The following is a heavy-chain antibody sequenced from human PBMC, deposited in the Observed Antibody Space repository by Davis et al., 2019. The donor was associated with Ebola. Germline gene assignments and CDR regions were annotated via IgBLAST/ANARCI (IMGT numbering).Heavy chain of an antibody. V-gene: IGHV4-59*08. J-gene: IGHJ4*02. CDR2: IHYSGST. CDR1: GGSISGYY. D-gene: IGHD3-10*01. Sequence: MPSETLSLTCTVSGGSISGYYWSWIRQPPGKGLESIGYIHYSGSTYYNSSLKSRVTISIDTSKNQFSLSLTSVTAADTAVYYCARENGGVDYWGQGALVTVSS. CDR3: ARENGGVDY.